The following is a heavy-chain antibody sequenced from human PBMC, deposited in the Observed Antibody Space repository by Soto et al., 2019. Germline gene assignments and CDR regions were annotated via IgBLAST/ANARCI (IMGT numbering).Heavy chain of an antibody. V-gene: IGHV4-61*01. CDR3: AREGIAAAGDDY. CDR1: GGSVSSGSYY. Sequence: SVTLSLTCTFSGGSVSSGSYYWSWLRQPPGKGLEWIGYIYYSGSTNYNPSLKSRVTISVDTSKNQFSLKLSSVTAADTAVYYCAREGIAAAGDDYWGQGTRVTVSS. CDR2: IYYSGST. D-gene: IGHD6-13*01. J-gene: IGHJ4*02.